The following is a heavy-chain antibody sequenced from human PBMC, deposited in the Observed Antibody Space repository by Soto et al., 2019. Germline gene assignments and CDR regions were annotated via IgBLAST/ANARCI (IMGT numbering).Heavy chain of an antibody. V-gene: IGHV5-10-1*01. J-gene: IGHJ4*02. Sequence: PGESLKISCQVSGYTFSTYWIVWVRQMPGKALEWMGQIDPTDSYTKYSPSFQGHVTISVDKSVSAAYLQWSSVKASDTAIYYCARGRIQLWYPFDYWGQGTLVTVSS. D-gene: IGHD5-18*01. CDR3: ARGRIQLWYPFDY. CDR1: GYTFSTYW. CDR2: IDPTDSYT.